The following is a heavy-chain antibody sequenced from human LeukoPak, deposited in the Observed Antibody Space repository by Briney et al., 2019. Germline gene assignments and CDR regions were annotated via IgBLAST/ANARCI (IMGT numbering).Heavy chain of an antibody. D-gene: IGHD2-2*01. Sequence: SETLYLTCAVYGGSFSGYYWSWIRQPPGKGLEWIGEINHSGSTNYNPSLKSRVTISEDTSKNQFSLKLSSVTAADTAVYYCARTSSTSPGGGYYFDYWGQGTLVTVSS. CDR2: INHSGST. CDR1: GGSFSGYY. CDR3: ARTSSTSPGGGYYFDY. J-gene: IGHJ4*02. V-gene: IGHV4-34*01.